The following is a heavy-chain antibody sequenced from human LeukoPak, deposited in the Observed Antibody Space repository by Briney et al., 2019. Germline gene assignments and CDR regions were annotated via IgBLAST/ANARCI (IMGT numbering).Heavy chain of an antibody. J-gene: IGHJ4*02. V-gene: IGHV3-7*01. CDR2: ISQGGTEK. CDR3: ARDGPPAGLYFDN. Sequence: GGSLRLSCAASGFTFNTFWMNWVRQAPGKGLERLASISQGGTEKYYVDSVKGRFTISRDNAKNSLYLQMYSLKAEDTAVYYCARDGPPAGLYFDNWGQGTLVTVSS. CDR1: GFTFNTFW. D-gene: IGHD2-2*01.